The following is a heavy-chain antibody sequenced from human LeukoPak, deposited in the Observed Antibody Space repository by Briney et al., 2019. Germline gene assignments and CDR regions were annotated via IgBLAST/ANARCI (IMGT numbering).Heavy chain of an antibody. Sequence: GGSLRLSCTASGFTFTNYWMNWVRQAPGKGLEWVATIKQDGSQTYYVDSVKGRFTISRDNAKNSLYLQMSSLRGEDTAVYYRARPPLGYCSGGSCSFDPWGQGTLVTVSS. J-gene: IGHJ5*02. CDR3: ARPPLGYCSGGSCSFDP. D-gene: IGHD2-15*01. CDR2: IKQDGSQT. CDR1: GFTFTNYW. V-gene: IGHV3-7*01.